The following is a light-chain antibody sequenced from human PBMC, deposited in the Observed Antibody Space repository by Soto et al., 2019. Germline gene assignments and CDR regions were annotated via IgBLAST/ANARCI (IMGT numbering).Light chain of an antibody. CDR3: QQAGGAPYT. CDR2: GAF. J-gene: IGKJ2*01. CDR1: QNIAGNY. V-gene: IGKV3-20*01. Sequence: EIVLTQSPGTLSLSPGETATLSCRASQNIAGNYLAWFQQKPGRAPRLLIYGAFYRATGVADRFSGSGSGTDFTLSITRLEHEDFAVYFCQQAGGAPYTFGQGTKLEIK.